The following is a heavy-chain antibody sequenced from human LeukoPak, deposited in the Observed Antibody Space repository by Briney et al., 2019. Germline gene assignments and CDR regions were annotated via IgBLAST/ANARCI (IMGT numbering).Heavy chain of an antibody. D-gene: IGHD2-15*01. CDR3: AKDGIAYCSGGNCLGSDS. J-gene: IGHJ4*02. CDR2: ISGSGGST. V-gene: IGHV3-23*01. CDR1: GFTFSSYA. Sequence: GGSLRLSCAASGFTFSSYAMSWVRQAPGKGLEWVSAISGSGGSTYYADSVKGRFTISRDNSKSTLFLQMNNLRAEDTAVYYCAKDGIAYCSGGNCLGSDSWGQGTLVSVSS.